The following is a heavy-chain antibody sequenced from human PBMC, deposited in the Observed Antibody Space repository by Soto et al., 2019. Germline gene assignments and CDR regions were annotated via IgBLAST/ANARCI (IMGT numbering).Heavy chain of an antibody. Sequence: EVQLVESGGGLVQPGGSLTLSCASSGFTFTTYWMHWVRQAPGKGLVWVSRIKGDGSSTSQAVSMEGRFTISRDNAKDTVYLQMNSLRVEDTAVYYCASGGKNIYAVDVWGQGTTVIVSS. CDR2: IKGDGSST. CDR3: ASGGKNIYAVDV. V-gene: IGHV3-74*01. CDR1: GFTFTTYW. D-gene: IGHD3-16*01. J-gene: IGHJ6*02.